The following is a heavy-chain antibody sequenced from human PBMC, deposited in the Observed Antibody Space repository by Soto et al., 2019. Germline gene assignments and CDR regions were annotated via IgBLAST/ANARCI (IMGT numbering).Heavy chain of an antibody. J-gene: IGHJ4*02. D-gene: IGHD4-17*01. CDR2: VIPIYGSP. V-gene: IGHV1-69*01. Sequence: VQQVQSGAEVREPGSSVKVSCKASGGTFNTSTITWVRQAPGQGLDYMGGVIPIYGSPYYARKFQGRVTITADVSTSTAYMVMNSLRSGDTAVYYCAGESALMTTVPLRHWGQGTLVTVSS. CDR3: AGESALMTTVPLRH. CDR1: GGTFNTST.